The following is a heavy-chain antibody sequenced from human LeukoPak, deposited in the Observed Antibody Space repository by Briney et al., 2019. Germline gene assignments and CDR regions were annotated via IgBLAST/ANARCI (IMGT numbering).Heavy chain of an antibody. D-gene: IGHD2-15*01. J-gene: IGHJ4*02. CDR3: ARGPCGSSSCRYSDY. CDR1: GGSISSGDYY. V-gene: IGHV4-30-4*01. CDR2: IYYSGST. Sequence: SQTLSLTCTVSGGSISSGDYYWSWIRQPPGKGLEWIGYIYYSGSTYYNPSLKSRVTISVDTSKNQFSLKLSSVTAADTAVYYCARGPCGSSSCRYSDYWGQGTLVTVSS.